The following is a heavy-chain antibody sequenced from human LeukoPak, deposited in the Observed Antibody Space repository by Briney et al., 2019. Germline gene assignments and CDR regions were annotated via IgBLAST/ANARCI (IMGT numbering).Heavy chain of an antibody. Sequence: GGSLRLSCAASGFTFSSYEMNWVRQAPGKGLEWVSYISSSGSTIYYADSVKGRFTISRDNAKNSLYLQMNSLRAEDTAVYYCARDDSRYGGSFGYWGQGTLVTVSS. CDR1: GFTFSSYE. V-gene: IGHV3-48*03. CDR2: ISSSGSTI. J-gene: IGHJ4*02. CDR3: ARDDSRYGGSFGY. D-gene: IGHD3-22*01.